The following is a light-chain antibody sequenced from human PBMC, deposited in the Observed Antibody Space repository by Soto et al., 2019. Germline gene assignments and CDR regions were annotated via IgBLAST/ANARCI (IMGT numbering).Light chain of an antibody. J-gene: IGKJ1*01. CDR1: QSVLFSSNRRNY. CDR2: WAS. Sequence: DIVMTQSPDSLAVSLGERATINCRSSQSVLFSSNRRNYLAWYQQKPGQPPRLLISWASTRESGVSDRFSGSGSGTEFTLTISSLQAADVAVYYCQQYYGPPGTFGQGTKVDIK. CDR3: QQYYGPPGT. V-gene: IGKV4-1*01.